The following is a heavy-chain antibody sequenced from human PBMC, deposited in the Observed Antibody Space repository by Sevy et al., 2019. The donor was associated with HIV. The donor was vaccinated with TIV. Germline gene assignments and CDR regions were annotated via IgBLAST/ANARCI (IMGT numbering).Heavy chain of an antibody. CDR3: ITDPAYRGYDEEVINYYFYGMDV. CDR2: IKSEFDGGAI. J-gene: IGHJ6*02. V-gene: IGHV3-15*01. CDR1: GFTFSSAW. Sequence: GGSLRLSCTASGFTFSSAWMSWVRQAPGKGLEWVGRIKSEFDGGAIDYAAPVEGRFSISRADSKTTVYLQTNSLKTDSTAVYYCITDPAYRGYDEEVINYYFYGMDVWGQGTTVTVSS. D-gene: IGHD5-12*01.